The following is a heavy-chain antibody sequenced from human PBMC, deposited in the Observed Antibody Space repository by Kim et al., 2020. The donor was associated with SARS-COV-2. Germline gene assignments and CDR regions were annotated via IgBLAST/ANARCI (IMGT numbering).Heavy chain of an antibody. V-gene: IGHV3-15*01. CDR2: DGGTT. D-gene: IGHD1-26*01. Sequence: DGGTTDCAAPVKGRCTISRDDSKNTLYLQMNGLKTEDTAAYYCVTGRGAYWGQGTLVTVSS. J-gene: IGHJ4*02. CDR3: VTGRGAY.